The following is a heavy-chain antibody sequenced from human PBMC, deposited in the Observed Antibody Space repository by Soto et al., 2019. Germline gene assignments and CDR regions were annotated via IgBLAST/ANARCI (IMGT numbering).Heavy chain of an antibody. CDR3: ARRRGQLVNWYFDL. Sequence: QVQLVQSGAEVKKPGASVKVSCKASGYTFTSYAMHWVRQAPGQRLEWMGWINAGNGNTKYSQKFQGRVTITRDTSASTAYMELSSLRSEDTAVYYCARRRGQLVNWYFDLWGRGTLVTVSS. V-gene: IGHV1-3*01. CDR1: GYTFTSYA. D-gene: IGHD6-6*01. J-gene: IGHJ2*01. CDR2: INAGNGNT.